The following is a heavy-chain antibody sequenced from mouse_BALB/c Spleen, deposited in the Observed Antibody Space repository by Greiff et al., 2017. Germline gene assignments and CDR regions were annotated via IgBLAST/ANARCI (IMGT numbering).Heavy chain of an antibody. V-gene: IGHV10-3*03. Sequence: EVQLVESGGGLVQPKGLLKFSCAASGFNFNTYSMHWVCQAPGKGLEWVARIRSKSNNYVSYYAASVKDSFTISRVDSQSMLYLQMNNLKTEDTAMYYGVREHYYGSSWYFDVWGAGTTVTVSS. CDR1: GFNFNTYS. D-gene: IGHD1-1*01. CDR3: VREHYYGSSWYFDV. CDR2: IRSKSNNYVS. J-gene: IGHJ1*01.